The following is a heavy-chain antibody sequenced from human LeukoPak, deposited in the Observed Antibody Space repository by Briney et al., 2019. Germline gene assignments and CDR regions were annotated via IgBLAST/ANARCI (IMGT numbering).Heavy chain of an antibody. D-gene: IGHD3-22*01. V-gene: IGHV4-39*07. J-gene: IGHJ4*02. CDR1: GGSISSSSYY. Sequence: SETLSLTCTVSGGSISSSSYYWGWIRQPPGKGLEWIGSIYYSGSTYYNPSLKSRVTISVDTSKNQFSLKLSSVTAADTAVYYCAREGYYDSSGYYPLGYWGQGTLVTVSS. CDR3: AREGYYDSSGYYPLGY. CDR2: IYYSGST.